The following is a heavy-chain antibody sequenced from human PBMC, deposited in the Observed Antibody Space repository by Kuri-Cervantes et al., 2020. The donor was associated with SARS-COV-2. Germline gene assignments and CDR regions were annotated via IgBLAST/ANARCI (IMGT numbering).Heavy chain of an antibody. Sequence: SETLSLTCAVSGKSVSSGNYSWRCIRQPPGKGLEWIGYIYSSGSTYYNPSLKSRVTMSVDRSKNQFSLKLTSVTAADTAVYYCANYYNDKRGYYYGWFDPWGQGTLVTVSS. D-gene: IGHD3-22*01. CDR2: IYSSGST. CDR3: ANYYNDKRGYYYGWFDP. J-gene: IGHJ5*02. V-gene: IGHV4-30-4*01. CDR1: GKSVSSGNYS.